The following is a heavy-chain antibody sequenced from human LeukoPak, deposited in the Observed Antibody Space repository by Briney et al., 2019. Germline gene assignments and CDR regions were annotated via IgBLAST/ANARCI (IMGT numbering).Heavy chain of an antibody. Sequence: PGGSLRLSCAASGFTFISYGMHWVRQAPGKGLEWVSGISPSGDITYYADSVKGRFTISRDNAKNSLYLQMNSLRAEDTAVYYCAELGITMIGGVWGKGTTVTISS. V-gene: IGHV3-48*04. CDR3: AELGITMIGGV. CDR1: GFTFISYG. J-gene: IGHJ6*04. D-gene: IGHD3-10*02. CDR2: ISPSGDIT.